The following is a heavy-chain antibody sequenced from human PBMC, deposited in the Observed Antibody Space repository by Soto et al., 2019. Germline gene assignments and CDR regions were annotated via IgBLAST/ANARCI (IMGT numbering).Heavy chain of an antibody. J-gene: IGHJ5*02. Sequence: GGSLRLSCTASVLPFVSSAMSWVRQAPGKGLEWVSAITINGVSTFYADSVKGRFTISRDNSRNSLYLQMNTLRAEDTALYFCAKAGGFCGGSNCYPHWFELWGQGTQVTVSS. V-gene: IGHV3-23*01. D-gene: IGHD2-15*01. CDR1: VLPFVSSA. CDR2: ITINGVST. CDR3: AKAGGFCGGSNCYPHWFEL.